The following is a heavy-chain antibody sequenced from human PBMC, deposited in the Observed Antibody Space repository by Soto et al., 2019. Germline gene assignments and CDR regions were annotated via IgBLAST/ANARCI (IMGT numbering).Heavy chain of an antibody. CDR1: GYTFTSYG. D-gene: IGHD6-6*01. Sequence: QVQLVQSGAEVKKPGASVKVSCKASGYTFTSYGISWVRQAPGQGLEWMGWISAYNGNTNYAQKLQGRVTMTTDTPTSTAYMELRSLSSDDTAVYYCARMGPYSSSSFPTANNWFDPWGQGTLVTVSS. V-gene: IGHV1-18*01. CDR2: ISAYNGNT. J-gene: IGHJ5*02. CDR3: ARMGPYSSSSFPTANNWFDP.